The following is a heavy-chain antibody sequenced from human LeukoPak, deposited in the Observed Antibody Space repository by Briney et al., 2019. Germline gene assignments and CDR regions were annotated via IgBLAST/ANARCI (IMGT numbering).Heavy chain of an antibody. J-gene: IGHJ3*02. D-gene: IGHD3-10*01. V-gene: IGHV3-23*05. CDR1: GFTFNNFA. CDR3: VKDDGSGSYYKRGAFNI. Sequence: GGSLRLSCAASGFTFNNFAMGWFRQAPGKGLEWISGITNSGRNTYYAASVRGRFTVSRDNYKNTVVLQMGSLRHDDTAVYYCVKDDGSGSYYKRGAFNIWGHGTMVKVAS. CDR2: ITNSGRNT.